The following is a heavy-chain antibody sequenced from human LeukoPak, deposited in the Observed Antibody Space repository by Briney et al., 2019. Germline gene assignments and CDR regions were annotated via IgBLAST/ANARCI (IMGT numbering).Heavy chain of an antibody. CDR1: GFTFSSYS. D-gene: IGHD2-2*01. V-gene: IGHV3-21*01. CDR2: ISSSSSYI. Sequence: PGGSLRLSCAASGFTFSSYSMNWVRQAPGKGLEWVSSISSSSSYIYYADSVKGRFTISRDNAKNSLYLQMNSLRAEDTAVYYCARNQLGSYYFDYWGQGTLVTVSS. CDR3: ARNQLGSYYFDY. J-gene: IGHJ4*02.